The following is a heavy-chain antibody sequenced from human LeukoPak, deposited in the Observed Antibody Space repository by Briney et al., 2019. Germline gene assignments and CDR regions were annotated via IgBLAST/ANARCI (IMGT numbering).Heavy chain of an antibody. Sequence: PGRSLRLSCTASGFTFGDYAMSWFRQAPGKGLELVGFIRSKAYDGTTEYAASVKGRFTMSRYDSKSIAYLQMNSLKTEDTAVYYCTRVDDFWSGYGAKDAFDIWGQGTMVTVSS. D-gene: IGHD3-3*01. V-gene: IGHV3-49*03. CDR1: GFTFGDYA. CDR3: TRVDDFWSGYGAKDAFDI. CDR2: IRSKAYDGTT. J-gene: IGHJ3*02.